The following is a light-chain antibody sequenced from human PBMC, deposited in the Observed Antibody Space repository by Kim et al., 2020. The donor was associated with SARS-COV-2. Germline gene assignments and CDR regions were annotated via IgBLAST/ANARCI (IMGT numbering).Light chain of an antibody. CDR3: QVWDSSSDHRV. CDR2: YDS. V-gene: IGLV3-21*04. J-gene: IGLJ3*02. CDR1: TIGSIS. Sequence: PGKKARLPWGGNTIGSISVHWYQQKPGQAPVLVIYYDSDRPSGIPERFSGSNSGNTATLTISRVEAGDEADYYCQVWDSSSDHRVFGGGTQLTVL.